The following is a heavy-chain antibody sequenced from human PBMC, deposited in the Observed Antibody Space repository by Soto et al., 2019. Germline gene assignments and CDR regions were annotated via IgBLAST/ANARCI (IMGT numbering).Heavy chain of an antibody. Sequence: GASVKVSCKASGYTFTGYYMHWVRQAPGQGLEWMGWINPNSGGTNYAQKLQGWVTMTRDTSISTAYMELSRLRSEDTAVYYCARATRIAARSRREVYYFDYWGQGTLVTVSS. CDR3: ARATRIAARSRREVYYFDY. D-gene: IGHD6-6*01. CDR2: INPNSGGT. J-gene: IGHJ4*02. V-gene: IGHV1-2*04. CDR1: GYTFTGYY.